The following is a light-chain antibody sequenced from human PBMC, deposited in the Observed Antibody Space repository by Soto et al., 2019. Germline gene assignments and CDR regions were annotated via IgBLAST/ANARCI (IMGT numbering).Light chain of an antibody. Sequence: EVVLTQSPGTLSLSPGESATLSCRASQSVTNNYFAWYQQKPGQAPRLLIFGSSDRATGIPHRFSGSGSGTDFTLTISRLEPEDFAVYYCHQYGSSPPYTFGQGTKLEIK. CDR2: GSS. V-gene: IGKV3-20*01. CDR3: HQYGSSPPYT. J-gene: IGKJ2*01. CDR1: QSVTNNY.